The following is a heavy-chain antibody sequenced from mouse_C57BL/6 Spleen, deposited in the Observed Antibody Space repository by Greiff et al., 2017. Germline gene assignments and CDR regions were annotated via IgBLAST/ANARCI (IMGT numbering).Heavy chain of an antibody. CDR3: TTLDGNFFFDY. CDR2: IDPENGDT. J-gene: IGHJ2*01. D-gene: IGHD2-1*01. V-gene: IGHV14-4*01. Sequence: VQLKESGAELVRPGASVKLSCTASGFNIKDDYMHWVKQRPEQGLEWIGWIDPENGDTEYASKFQGKATITADTSSNTAYLQLSSLTSEDTAVYYCTTLDGNFFFDYWGQGTTLTVSS. CDR1: GFNIKDDY.